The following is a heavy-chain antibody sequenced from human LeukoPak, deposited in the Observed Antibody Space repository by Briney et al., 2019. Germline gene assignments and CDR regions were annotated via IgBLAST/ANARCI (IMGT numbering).Heavy chain of an antibody. CDR1: GYTFTSYA. Sequence: ASVKGSCKASGYTFTSYAMNWVRQAPGQGLEWMGWINTNTGNPTYAQGFTGRFVFSLDTSVSTAYLQISSLKAEDTAVYYCARDSALYIYYYYGMDVWGQGTTVTVSS. CDR3: ARDSALYIYYYYGMDV. J-gene: IGHJ6*02. V-gene: IGHV7-4-1*02. CDR2: INTNTGNP. D-gene: IGHD1-14*01.